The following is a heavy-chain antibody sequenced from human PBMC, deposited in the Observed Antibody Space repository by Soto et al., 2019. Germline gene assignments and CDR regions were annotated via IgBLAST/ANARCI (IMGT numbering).Heavy chain of an antibody. J-gene: IGHJ6*02. D-gene: IGHD2-15*01. CDR1: GGTFSSYA. Sequence: QVQLVQSGAEVKKPGSSVKVSCKASGGTFSSYAISWVRQAPGQGLEWMGGIIPIFGTANYSQKFQGRVTITADESTSTAYMELSSLRSEDTAVYYCARGVRYCSGGSCYRPADYYYYGMDVWGQGTTVTVSS. V-gene: IGHV1-69*01. CDR2: IIPIFGTA. CDR3: ARGVRYCSGGSCYRPADYYYYGMDV.